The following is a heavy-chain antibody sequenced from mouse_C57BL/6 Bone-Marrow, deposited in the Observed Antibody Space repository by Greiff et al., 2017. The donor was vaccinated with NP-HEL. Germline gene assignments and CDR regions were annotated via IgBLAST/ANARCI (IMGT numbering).Heavy chain of an antibody. D-gene: IGHD2-10*01. Sequence: QVQLQQPGAELVKPGASVKLSCKASGYTFTSYWMQWVKQRPGQGLEWIGEIDPSDSYTNYNQKFKGKATLTVDTSSSTAYMQLSSLTSEDAAVYYCARSYYCNYAFAYWGQGTLVTVSA. V-gene: IGHV1-50*01. CDR1: GYTFTSYW. CDR3: ARSYYCNYAFAY. CDR2: IDPSDSYT. J-gene: IGHJ3*01.